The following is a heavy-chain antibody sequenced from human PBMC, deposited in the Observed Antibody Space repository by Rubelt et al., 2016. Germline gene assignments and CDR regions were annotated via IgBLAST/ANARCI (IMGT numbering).Heavy chain of an antibody. D-gene: IGHD1-1*01. J-gene: IGHJ4*02. CDR3: AHRREKNGGWNGGYFDY. CDR1: GFSLSSVRMG. V-gene: IGHV2-26*01. CDR2: IFSNDEK. Sequence: QVTLKESGPVLVKPTETVTLTCTVSGFSLSSVRMGVSWIRQPPGKALEWLAHIFSNDEKSYNTFLKSRLTISKDTSKSQVVLTMTNMYHVDTATEYCAHRREKNGGWNGGYFDYWGLGTLITVSS.